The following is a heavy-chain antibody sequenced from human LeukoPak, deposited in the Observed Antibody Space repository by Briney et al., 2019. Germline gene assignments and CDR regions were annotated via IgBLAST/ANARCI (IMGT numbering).Heavy chain of an antibody. CDR3: ARDLKRFLEWLLPGYYYYYMDD. V-gene: IGHV1-18*01. CDR1: GYTFTSYG. Sequence: ASVKVSCKASGYTFTSYGISWLRQAPGQGLEWMGWISAYNGNTNYAQKLQGRVTMTTDTSTSTAYMELKSLRSDDTAVYYCARDLKRFLEWLLPGYYYYYMDDWGKGTTVTVSS. D-gene: IGHD3-3*01. CDR2: ISAYNGNT. J-gene: IGHJ6*03.